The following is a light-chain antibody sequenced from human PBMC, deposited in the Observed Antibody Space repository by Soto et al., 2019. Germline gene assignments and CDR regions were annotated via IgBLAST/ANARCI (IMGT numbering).Light chain of an antibody. CDR1: NGDVGSYDL. CDR2: EVN. J-gene: IGLJ2*01. V-gene: IGLV2-23*02. Sequence: QSALTQRASVSGSPGQSITISCTGTNGDVGSYDLVSWYQRYPGEAPKLIIYEVNKRPSGISNRFSGSKSGNTASLTISGLQAEDEAEYDCCSDAGSNSLIFGGGTKLTVL. CDR3: CSDAGSNSLI.